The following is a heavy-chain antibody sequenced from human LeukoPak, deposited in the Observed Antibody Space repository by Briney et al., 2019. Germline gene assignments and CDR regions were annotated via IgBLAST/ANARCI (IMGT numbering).Heavy chain of an antibody. CDR2: VNPNSGGT. J-gene: IGHJ4*02. CDR1: GYTFTGYY. D-gene: IGHD4-17*01. Sequence: ASVKVSCKASGYTFTGYYLHRVRLAPGQGLEWMGWVNPNSGGTNYAQKFQGRVTMTRDTSISTAYMELSRLTSDDTAMYYCARDITPDSTVTTNDWGQGTLVTVSS. V-gene: IGHV1-2*02. CDR3: ARDITPDSTVTTND.